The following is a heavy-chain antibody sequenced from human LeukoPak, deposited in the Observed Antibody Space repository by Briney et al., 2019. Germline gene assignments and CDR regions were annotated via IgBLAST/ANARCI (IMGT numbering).Heavy chain of an antibody. CDR1: GISFSSHG. Sequence: GGSLRLSCAASGISFSSHGMNWVRQAPGKGLEWVSYISSSGSTIYYADSVKGRFTISRDNAKNSLYLQMNSLRAEDTAVYYCARAAHPDYWGQGTLVTVSS. CDR3: ARAAHPDY. J-gene: IGHJ4*02. CDR2: ISSSGSTI. V-gene: IGHV3-48*03.